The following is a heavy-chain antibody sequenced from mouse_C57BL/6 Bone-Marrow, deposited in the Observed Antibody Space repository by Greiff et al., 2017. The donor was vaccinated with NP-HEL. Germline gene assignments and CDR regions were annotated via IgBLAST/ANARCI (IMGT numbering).Heavy chain of an antibody. CDR1: GYTFTSYG. CDR2: IYPRSGNT. J-gene: IGHJ2*01. D-gene: IGHD2-3*01. Sequence: QVQLQQSGAELARPGASVKLSCKASGYTFTSYGISWVKQRTGQGLEWIGEIYPRSGNTYYNEKFKGKATLTADKSSSTAYMELRSLTSEDSAVYFCASGDGYYPYYFDYWGQGTTLTVSS. V-gene: IGHV1-81*01. CDR3: ASGDGYYPYYFDY.